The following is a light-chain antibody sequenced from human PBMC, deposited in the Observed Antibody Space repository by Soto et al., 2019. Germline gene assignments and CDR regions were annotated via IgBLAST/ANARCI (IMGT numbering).Light chain of an antibody. CDR3: QQRSNWWIT. V-gene: IGKV3-11*01. Sequence: EIVLTQSPATLSLSPGERATLSCRASQSVSSYLAWYQQKPGQAPRLLIYDASNRATGIPAKFSGSGSGTDFTLTISSLEPEDFAVYYCQQRSNWWITFGQGTRLE. J-gene: IGKJ5*01. CDR2: DAS. CDR1: QSVSSY.